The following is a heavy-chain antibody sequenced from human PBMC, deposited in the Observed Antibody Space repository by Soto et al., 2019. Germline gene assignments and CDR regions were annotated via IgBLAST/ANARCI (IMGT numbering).Heavy chain of an antibody. CDR3: ARGALRTAVATRTNAFDI. Sequence: ASVKVSCKASGGSFSSYAISWVRQAPGQGLEWMGGIMPIFGTANYAQKFQGRVTITADESTSTAYMELSSLRSEDTAVYYRARGALRTAVATRTNAFDIWGQGTMVTVSS. J-gene: IGHJ3*02. CDR1: GGSFSSYA. CDR2: IMPIFGTA. V-gene: IGHV1-69*13. D-gene: IGHD6-19*01.